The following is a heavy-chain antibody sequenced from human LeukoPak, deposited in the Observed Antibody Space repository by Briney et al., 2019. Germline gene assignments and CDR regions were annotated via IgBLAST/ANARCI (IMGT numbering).Heavy chain of an antibody. CDR2: ISNDGSST. D-gene: IGHD1-1*01. Sequence: PGGSLRLSCATSGFTFTTFWMHWVRQAPGKGLVWVSRISNDGSSTSYADSVKGRFTISRDNAKNTLYLQMNSLRAEDTAVYYCARVRPLENVPVDYWGQGTLVTVSS. CDR3: ARVRPLENVPVDY. V-gene: IGHV3-74*01. CDR1: GFTFTTFW. J-gene: IGHJ4*02.